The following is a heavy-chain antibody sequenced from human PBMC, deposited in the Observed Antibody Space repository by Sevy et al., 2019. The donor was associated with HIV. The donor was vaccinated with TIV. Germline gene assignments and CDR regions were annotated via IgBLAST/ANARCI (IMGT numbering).Heavy chain of an antibody. D-gene: IGHD3-22*01. CDR1: GFTFSDYY. V-gene: IGHV3-11*01. Sequence: GGSLRLSCAASGFTFSDYYMSWIRQAPGKGLEWVSYISSSGSTIYCADSVKGRFTISRDNAKNSLYLQMNSLRAEDTAVYYCARDSNDSSGYSAMDVWGQGTTVTVSS. CDR2: ISSSGSTI. J-gene: IGHJ6*02. CDR3: ARDSNDSSGYSAMDV.